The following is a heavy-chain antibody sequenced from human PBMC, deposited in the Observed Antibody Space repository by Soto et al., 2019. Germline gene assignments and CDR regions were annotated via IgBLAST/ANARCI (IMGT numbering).Heavy chain of an antibody. CDR3: ARRGYYDSSGYSTFDY. Sequence: PSETLSLTCTVSGGSIISCGYYWSLIRQHPGKGLEWIGYIYYSGSTYYNPSLKSRVTISVDTSKNQFSLKLSSVTAADTAVYYCARRGYYDSSGYSTFDYWGQGTLVTVSS. CDR2: IYYSGST. CDR1: GGSIISCGYY. J-gene: IGHJ4*02. V-gene: IGHV4-31*03. D-gene: IGHD3-22*01.